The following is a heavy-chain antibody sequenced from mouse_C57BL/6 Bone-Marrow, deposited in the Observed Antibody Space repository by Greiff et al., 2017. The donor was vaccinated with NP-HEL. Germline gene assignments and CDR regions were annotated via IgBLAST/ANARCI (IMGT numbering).Heavy chain of an antibody. J-gene: IGHJ4*01. V-gene: IGHV5-12*01. CDR3: ARHALMDY. CDR2: ISNGGGST. Sequence: EVQGVESGGGLVQPGGSLKLSCAASGFTFSDYYMYWVRQTPEKRLEWVAYISNGGGSTYYPDTVKGRFAISRDNAKNTLYLQMSRLKSEDTAMYYCARHALMDYWGQGTSVTVSS. CDR1: GFTFSDYY.